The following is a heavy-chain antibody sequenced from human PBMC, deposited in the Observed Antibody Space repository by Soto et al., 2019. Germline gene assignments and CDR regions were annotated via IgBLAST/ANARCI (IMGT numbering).Heavy chain of an antibody. CDR3: ARARGMAPFHY. D-gene: IGHD6-13*01. Sequence: QVQLQESGPGLVKPSGTLSLTCAVSGGSISSSNWWSWVRQPPGKGLEWIGEIYHSGSTNYTPSLESPGSLSVAMAENLFSMSVSSVAAADTAVYDCARARGMAPFHYWAQGSLVTVSS. J-gene: IGHJ4*02. V-gene: IGHV4-4*02. CDR2: IYHSGST. CDR1: GGSISSSNW.